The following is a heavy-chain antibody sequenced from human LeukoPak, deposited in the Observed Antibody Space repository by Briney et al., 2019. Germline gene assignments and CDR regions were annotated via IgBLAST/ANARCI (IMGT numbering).Heavy chain of an antibody. J-gene: IGHJ5*02. V-gene: IGHV5-51*01. CDR1: GYSFTSYW. CDR3: ARTITPEGSSPFDP. D-gene: IGHD5-12*01. CDR2: IYPGGSDT. Sequence: GASLKISCKGSGYSFTSYWIGWVRQMPGKGLEWMGIIYPGGSDTRYSPSFQGQVTISADKSINTAYLQWSSLKASDTAMYYCARTITPEGSSPFDPWGQGTLVTVSS.